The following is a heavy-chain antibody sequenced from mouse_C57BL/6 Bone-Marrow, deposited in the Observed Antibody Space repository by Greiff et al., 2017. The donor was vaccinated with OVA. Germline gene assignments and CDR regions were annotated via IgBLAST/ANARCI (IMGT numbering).Heavy chain of an antibody. V-gene: IGHV1-61*01. J-gene: IGHJ4*01. D-gene: IGHD2-4*01. CDR1: GYTFTSYW. CDR3: ARDDYDYDGEGYYAMDY. CDR2: IYPSDSET. Sequence: QVQLQQSGAELVRPGSSVKLSCKASGYTFTSYWMDWVKQRPGQGLEWIGNIYPSDSETHYNQKFKDKATLTVDKSSSTAYMQLSSLTSEDSAVYYCARDDYDYDGEGYYAMDYWGQGTSVTVSS.